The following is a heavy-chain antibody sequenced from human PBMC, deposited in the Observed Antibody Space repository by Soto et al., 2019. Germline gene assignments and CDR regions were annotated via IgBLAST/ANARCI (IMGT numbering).Heavy chain of an antibody. CDR3: ARDSVTRVSSDIPGMDV. V-gene: IGHV3-23*01. CDR2: IGEGGVSR. D-gene: IGHD3-10*01. CDR1: GFDFSTYA. J-gene: IGHJ6*02. Sequence: GGSLRLSCVASGFDFSTYAMSWVRQAPGKGLEWVSVIGEGGVSRVYADAVKGRFTISRDNSKNTLYLQMTSLRVDDTAMYYCARDSVTRVSSDIPGMDVWGQGTSVTVSS.